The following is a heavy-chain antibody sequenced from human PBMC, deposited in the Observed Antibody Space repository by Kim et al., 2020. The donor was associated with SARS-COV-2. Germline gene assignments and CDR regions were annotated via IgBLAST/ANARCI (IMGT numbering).Heavy chain of an antibody. CDR1: GFTFSSYA. CDR3: ARGGEIKCRSTSCYARAFDY. V-gene: IGHV3-30*04. Sequence: GGSLRLSCAASGFTFSSYAMHWVRQAPGKGLEWVAVISYDGSNKYYADSVKGRFTISRDNSKNTLYLQMNSLRAEDTAVYYCARGGEIKCRSTSCYARAFDYWGQGTLVTVSS. J-gene: IGHJ4*02. CDR2: ISYDGSNK. D-gene: IGHD2-2*01.